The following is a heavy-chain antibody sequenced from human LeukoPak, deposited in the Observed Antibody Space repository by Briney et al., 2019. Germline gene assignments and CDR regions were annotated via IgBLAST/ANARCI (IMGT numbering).Heavy chain of an antibody. CDR1: GYTFTGYY. V-gene: IGHV1-2*04. Sequence: ASVKVSCKASGYTFTGYYMHWVRQAPGQGLEWMGWINPNSGGTNYAQKFQGWVTMTRDTSISTAYMELSRLRSDDTAVYYCARSYDILTGYQNWFDPWGQGTLVTVSS. CDR2: INPNSGGT. J-gene: IGHJ5*02. D-gene: IGHD3-9*01. CDR3: ARSYDILTGYQNWFDP.